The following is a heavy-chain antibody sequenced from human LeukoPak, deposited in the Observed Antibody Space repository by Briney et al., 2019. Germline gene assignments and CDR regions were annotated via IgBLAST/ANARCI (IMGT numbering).Heavy chain of an antibody. V-gene: IGHV4-59*01. CDR3: ARDGLRYYGMDV. Sequence: SETLSLTCTVSGGSISSYYWSWIRQPPEKGLEWIGYIYYSGSTNYNPSLKSRVTISVDTSKNQFSLKLSSVTAADTAVYYCARDGLRYYGMDVWGQGTTVTVSS. J-gene: IGHJ6*02. CDR1: GGSISSYY. D-gene: IGHD2-21*02. CDR2: IYYSGST.